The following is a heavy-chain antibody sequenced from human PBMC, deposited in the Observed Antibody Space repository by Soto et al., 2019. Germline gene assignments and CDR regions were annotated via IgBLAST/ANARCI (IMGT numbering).Heavy chain of an antibody. Sequence: SVKVSCKSSGYTFTSYGISWVRQAPGQGLEWMGWISAYNGNTNYAPKLQGRVTMTTDTSTSTAYMELRSLRSDDTAVYYCARSDRLRFLEWFLGAFDIWGQGTMVTVSS. J-gene: IGHJ3*02. CDR1: GYTFTSYG. CDR2: ISAYNGNT. V-gene: IGHV1-18*01. CDR3: ARSDRLRFLEWFLGAFDI. D-gene: IGHD3-3*01.